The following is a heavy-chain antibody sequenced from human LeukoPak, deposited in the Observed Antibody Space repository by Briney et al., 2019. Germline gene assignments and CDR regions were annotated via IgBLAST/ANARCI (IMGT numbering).Heavy chain of an antibody. CDR2: ISGSSSYI. CDR1: GFTFSSYE. V-gene: IGHV3-21*01. CDR3: AREGYNSGYDY. J-gene: IGHJ4*02. Sequence: GGSLRLSCAASGFTFSSYEMNWVRQAPGKGLEWVSSISGSSSYIYYADSVKGRFTISRDNAKNSLYLQMNSLRAEDTAVYYCAREGYNSGYDYWGQGTLVTVSS. D-gene: IGHD3-22*01.